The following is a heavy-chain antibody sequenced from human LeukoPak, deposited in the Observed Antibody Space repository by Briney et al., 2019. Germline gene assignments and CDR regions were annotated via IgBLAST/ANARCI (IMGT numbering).Heavy chain of an antibody. CDR3: ARDVGRSYDLDY. CDR1: GYTFTSYG. V-gene: IGHV1-18*01. D-gene: IGHD3-16*01. J-gene: IGHJ4*02. CDR2: ISAYNGNT. Sequence: ASVKVSCKASGYTFTSYGISWVRQAPGQGLEWMGWISAYNGNTHYAQSLQGRVTKTIDTSTSTVYMELRSLRSDDPAVYYCARDVGRSYDLDYWGQGTLVTVSS.